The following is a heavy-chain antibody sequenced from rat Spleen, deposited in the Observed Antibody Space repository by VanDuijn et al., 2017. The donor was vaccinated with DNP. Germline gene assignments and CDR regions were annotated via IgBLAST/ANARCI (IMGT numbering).Heavy chain of an antibody. CDR3: AKAGGYSPWYFDY. V-gene: IGHV5-20*01. CDR1: GFTFSDYY. D-gene: IGHD1-11*01. CDR2: ISYDGVIT. Sequence: EVQLVQSGGGLVQPGRSLKLSCAPSGFTFSDYYMAWVRQAPTKGLELVAYISYDGVITYYGDSVKGRFTISRDNARSILYLQMNSLRSEETATYYCAKAGGYSPWYFDYWGQGVMVTVSS. J-gene: IGHJ2*01.